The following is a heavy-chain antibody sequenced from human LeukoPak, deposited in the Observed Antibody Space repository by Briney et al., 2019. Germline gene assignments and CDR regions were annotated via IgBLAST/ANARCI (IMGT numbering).Heavy chain of an antibody. CDR1: GGSISSYY. V-gene: IGHV4-59*08. Sequence: PSETLSLTCTVSGGSISSYYWSWIRQPPGKGLEWIGYIYYSGSTNYNPSLKSRVTISVDTSKNQFSLKLSSVTAADTAVYYCACNPGSGWIDYWGQGTLVTVSS. CDR2: IYYSGST. D-gene: IGHD6-19*01. CDR3: ACNPGSGWIDY. J-gene: IGHJ4*02.